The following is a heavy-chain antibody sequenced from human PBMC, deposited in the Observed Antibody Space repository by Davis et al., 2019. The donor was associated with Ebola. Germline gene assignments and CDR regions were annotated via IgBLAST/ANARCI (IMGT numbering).Heavy chain of an antibody. D-gene: IGHD2-2*01. CDR2: INPNSGGT. Sequence: ASVKVSCKASGYTFAGYYMHWVRQAPGQGLEWMGWINPNSGGTNYAQKFQGRVTMTRDTSISTAYMELSRLRSDDTAVYYCARDLSDIVVVPAARDFDYWGQGTLVTVSS. V-gene: IGHV1-2*02. J-gene: IGHJ4*02. CDR1: GYTFAGYY. CDR3: ARDLSDIVVVPAARDFDY.